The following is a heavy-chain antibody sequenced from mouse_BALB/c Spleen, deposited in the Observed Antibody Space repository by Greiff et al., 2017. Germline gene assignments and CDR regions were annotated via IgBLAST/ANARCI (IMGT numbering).Heavy chain of an antibody. CDR2: IWGDGST. J-gene: IGHJ4*01. CDR1: GFSLTGYG. CDR3: ARGGGKSLYYYAMDY. V-gene: IGHV2-6-7*01. Sequence: VKLMESGPGLVAPSQSLSITCTVSGFSLTGYGVNWVRQPPGKGLEWLGMIWGDGSTDYNSALKSRLSISKDNSKSQVFLKMNSLQTDDTARYYCARGGGKSLYYYAMDYWGQGTSVTVSS. D-gene: IGHD2-3*01.